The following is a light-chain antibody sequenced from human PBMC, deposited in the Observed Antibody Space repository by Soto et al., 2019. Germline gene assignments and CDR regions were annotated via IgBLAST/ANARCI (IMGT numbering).Light chain of an antibody. CDR1: SSNVGNHF. Sequence: QSVLTPPPSASGTPGQRVTISCSGSSSNVGNHFVYWYQHLPGTAPRLLIYNSDQRPSRVPDRFSGSKSGASASLAISGLRADDAGDYYCATWDDSLSGRVFGGGTKLTVL. CDR3: ATWDDSLSGRV. V-gene: IGLV1-47*02. J-gene: IGLJ3*02. CDR2: NSD.